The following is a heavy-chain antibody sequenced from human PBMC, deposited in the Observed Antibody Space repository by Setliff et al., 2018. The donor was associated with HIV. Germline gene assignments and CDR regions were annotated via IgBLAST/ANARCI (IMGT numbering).Heavy chain of an antibody. J-gene: IGHJ6*02. D-gene: IGHD5-12*01. CDR3: ASVPMEYSGYNSDSGSYYYHYGLDV. V-gene: IGHV1-69*05. CDR1: GGTFSTHA. Sequence: SVKVSCKASGGTFSTHAINWVRQAPGQGLEWMGGIIPSFGTTHYAQKFPGRVTITTDESTNTAYMELGSLRSEDTAVYYCASVPMEYSGYNSDSGSYYYHYGLDVWGQGTTVTVSS. CDR2: IIPSFGTT.